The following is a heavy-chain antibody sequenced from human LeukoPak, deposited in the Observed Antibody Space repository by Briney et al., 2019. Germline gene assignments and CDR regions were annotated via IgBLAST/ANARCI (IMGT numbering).Heavy chain of an antibody. CDR2: IKSKTDGGTT. J-gene: IGHJ6*02. D-gene: IGHD2-8*02. Sequence: GGSLRLSCAASGFTSSNAWMSWVRQAPGKGLEWVGRIKSKTDGGTTDYAAPVKGRFTISRDDSKNTLYLQMNTLRAEDTAVYFCTTKTASGTGGTFYYYGMDVWGQGTTVTVSS. CDR1: GFTSSNAW. CDR3: TTKTASGTGGTFYYYGMDV. V-gene: IGHV3-15*01.